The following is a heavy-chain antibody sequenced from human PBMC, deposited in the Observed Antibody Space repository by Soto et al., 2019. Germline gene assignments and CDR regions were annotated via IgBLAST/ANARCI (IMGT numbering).Heavy chain of an antibody. CDR2: IDPSDSYT. CDR1: GYSFTSYW. V-gene: IGHV5-10-1*01. D-gene: IGHD6-6*01. Sequence: LGESLKISCKGSGYSFTSYWISWVRQMPGKGLEWMGRIDPSDSYTNYSPSFQGHVTISADKSISTAYLQWSSLKASDTAMYYCARTKQLGRYYYYGMDVWGQGTTVTVSS. J-gene: IGHJ6*02. CDR3: ARTKQLGRYYYYGMDV.